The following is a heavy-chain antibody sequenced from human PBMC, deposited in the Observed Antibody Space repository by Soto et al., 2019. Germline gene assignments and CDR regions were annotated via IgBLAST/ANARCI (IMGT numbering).Heavy chain of an antibody. CDR1: GGSISNDR. Sequence: PSETLSLTCTVSGGSISNDRWSWVRQPAGKGLEWIGRIFASGRTNYNPSLQSRVTMSVDTSKNQFSLTMTSLAAADTAVYYCTRGTFETTAPSYWGQGIPVTVSS. CDR3: TRGTFETTAPSY. V-gene: IGHV4-4*07. D-gene: IGHD4-17*01. J-gene: IGHJ4*02. CDR2: IFASGRT.